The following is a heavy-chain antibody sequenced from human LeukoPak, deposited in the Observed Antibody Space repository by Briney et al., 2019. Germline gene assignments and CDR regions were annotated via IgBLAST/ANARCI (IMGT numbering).Heavy chain of an antibody. Sequence: GGSLRLSCTASGFTFGDSAMSWVRQAPGKGLEWVGFIRSKVYGGTTEYAASVKVRFTISRDDSKSIAYLQMTSLKTEDAGVYYCTRFTIVGVVDAFDIWGQGTMVTVSS. D-gene: IGHD3-3*01. CDR3: TRFTIVGVVDAFDI. CDR1: GFTFGDSA. J-gene: IGHJ3*02. CDR2: IRSKVYGGTT. V-gene: IGHV3-49*04.